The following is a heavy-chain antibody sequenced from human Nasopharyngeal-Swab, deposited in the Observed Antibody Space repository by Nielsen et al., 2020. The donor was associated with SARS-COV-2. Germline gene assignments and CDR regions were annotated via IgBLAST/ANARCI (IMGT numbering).Heavy chain of an antibody. Sequence: ESLKISCAASGFTLSSNYMSWVRPAPGKGLEWGSVIFSGGSTYYADSVKGRFTISRDNSKNTLYLQMNSLRAEDTAVYYCARDFGGSGRIDAFDIWGQGTMVTVSS. J-gene: IGHJ3*02. CDR1: GFTLSSNY. D-gene: IGHD3-10*01. CDR3: ARDFGGSGRIDAFDI. V-gene: IGHV3-53*05. CDR2: IFSGGST.